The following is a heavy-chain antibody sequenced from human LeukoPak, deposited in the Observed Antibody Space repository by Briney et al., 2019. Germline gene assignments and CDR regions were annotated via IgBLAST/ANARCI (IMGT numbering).Heavy chain of an antibody. CDR3: ARDLEAAGYFDN. D-gene: IGHD6-13*01. V-gene: IGHV4-39*07. CDR2: IYYSGST. CDR1: GGSISSSSYY. J-gene: IGHJ4*02. Sequence: PSETLSLTCTVSGGSISSSSYYWGWIRQPPGKGLEWIGSIYYSGSTYYNPSLKSRVTISVDTSKNQFSLKLTSVTAADTAVYYCARDLEAAGYFDNWGQGTLVTVSS.